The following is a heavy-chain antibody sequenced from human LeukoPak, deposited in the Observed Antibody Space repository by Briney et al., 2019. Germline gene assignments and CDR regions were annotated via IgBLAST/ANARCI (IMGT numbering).Heavy chain of an antibody. Sequence: GGSLRLSCTASRFTFGHYGMHWVRQAPGKGLEWLAVIFYDGSKQFYADSVKGRFTISRDNSKNTLYLEMNSLRAEDTAVYYCTRDIRSHYFDYWGQGTLVTVSS. D-gene: IGHD1-26*01. J-gene: IGHJ4*02. V-gene: IGHV3-33*01. CDR2: IFYDGSKQ. CDR3: TRDIRSHYFDY. CDR1: RFTFGHYG.